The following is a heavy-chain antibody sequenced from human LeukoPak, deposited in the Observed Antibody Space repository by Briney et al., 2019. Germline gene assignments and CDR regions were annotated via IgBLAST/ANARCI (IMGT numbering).Heavy chain of an antibody. CDR3: ARETNYYYGSGSYKIDY. V-gene: IGHV1-46*01. D-gene: IGHD3-10*01. CDR1: GYTFTSYY. CDR2: INPSGGST. Sequence: ASVKVSCKASGYTFTSYYMHWVRQAPGQGLEWMGIINPSGGSTSYAQKFQGRVTMTRDTSTSTVYMELSSLRSEDTAVYYCARETNYYYGSGSYKIDYWGQGTLVTVSS. J-gene: IGHJ4*02.